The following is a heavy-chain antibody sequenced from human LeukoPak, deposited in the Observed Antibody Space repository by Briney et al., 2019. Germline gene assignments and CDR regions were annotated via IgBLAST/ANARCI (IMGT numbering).Heavy chain of an antibody. CDR2: IRYDGSNK. CDR1: GFTFSSYG. Sequence: GGSLRLSCAASGFTFSSYGMHWVHQAPGKGLEWVAFIRYDGSNKYYADSVKGRFTISRDNAKNTVYLEMNSLRAEDTAVYYCVRGQLWSYYHDYWGQGTLVTVSS. V-gene: IGHV3-30*02. D-gene: IGHD3-16*01. J-gene: IGHJ4*02. CDR3: VRGQLWSYYHDY.